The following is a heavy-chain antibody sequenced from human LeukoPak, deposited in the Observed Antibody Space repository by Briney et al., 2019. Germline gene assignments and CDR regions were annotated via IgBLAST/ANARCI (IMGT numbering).Heavy chain of an antibody. J-gene: IGHJ4*02. D-gene: IGHD3-22*01. V-gene: IGHV3-23*01. Sequence: PGWSLRVSCVASGFTFSSYAMSGVRQAPGKGVEGVSAISGSGGSTYYADSVKGRFTISRENSKNTLYLQMNSLRAEDTAVYYCAKDSSSGYYFFDYWGQGTLVTVSS. CDR1: GFTFSSYA. CDR2: ISGSGGST. CDR3: AKDSSSGYYFFDY.